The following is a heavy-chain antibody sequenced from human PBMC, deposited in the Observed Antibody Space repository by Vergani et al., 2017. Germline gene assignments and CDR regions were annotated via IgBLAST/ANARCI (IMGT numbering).Heavy chain of an antibody. Sequence: QVKLQESGPGLVKPSETLSLTCTVSGASVNSYYWSWIRQPPGKGLEWIGRIYTSGSTNYNPSLKSRVTMSVDTSKNQFSLRLSSVTAADTAVYFCARARVYYYYYMDVWGKGTTVTVSS. CDR2: IYTSGST. CDR3: ARARVYYYYYMDV. J-gene: IGHJ6*03. CDR1: GASVNSYY. V-gene: IGHV4-4*07.